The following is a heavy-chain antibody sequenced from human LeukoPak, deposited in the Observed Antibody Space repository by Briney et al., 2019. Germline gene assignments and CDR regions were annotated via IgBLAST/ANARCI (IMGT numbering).Heavy chain of an antibody. CDR3: AKPKIQGYSSKYNWFDP. Sequence: GGSLGLSCAASGFTFSSYGMHWVRQAPGKGLEWVAVISYDGSNKYYADSVKGRFTISRDNSKNTLYLQMNSLRAEDTAVYYCAKPKIQGYSSKYNWFDPWGQGTLVTVSS. CDR2: ISYDGSNK. V-gene: IGHV3-30*18. CDR1: GFTFSSYG. J-gene: IGHJ5*02. D-gene: IGHD6-13*01.